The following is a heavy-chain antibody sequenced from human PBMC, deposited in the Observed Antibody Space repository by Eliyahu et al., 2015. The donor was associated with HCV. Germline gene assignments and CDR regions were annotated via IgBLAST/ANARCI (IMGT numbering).Heavy chain of an antibody. V-gene: IGHV3-11*06. CDR2: ISSSSSYT. CDR1: GFTFSDYY. Sequence: QVQLVESGGGLVKPGGSLRLSCAASGFTFSDYYMSWTXATARGKGLEWVSYISSSSSYTNYADSVKGRFTISRDNAKNSLYLQMNSLRAEDTAVYYCARLHVYGDYAHWFDPWGQGTLVTVSS. CDR3: ARLHVYGDYAHWFDP. J-gene: IGHJ5*02. D-gene: IGHD4-17*01.